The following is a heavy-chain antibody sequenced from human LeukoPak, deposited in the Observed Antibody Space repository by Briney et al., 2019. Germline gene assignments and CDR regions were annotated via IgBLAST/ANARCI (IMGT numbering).Heavy chain of an antibody. CDR2: ISNDGSKN. D-gene: IGHD3-10*01. Sequence: GGSLRLSCAASGFTFSIYAIHWVRQAPGKGLEWVAGISNDGSKNYYTDSVKGRFTISRDNSKNTLYLQMNSLRDEDTAVYYCAREPLVRAVIGCAFDIWGQGTVVTVSS. J-gene: IGHJ3*02. CDR3: AREPLVRAVIGCAFDI. V-gene: IGHV3-30*04. CDR1: GFTFSIYA.